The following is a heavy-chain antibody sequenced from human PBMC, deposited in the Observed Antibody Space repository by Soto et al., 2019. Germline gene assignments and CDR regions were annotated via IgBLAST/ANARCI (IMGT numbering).Heavy chain of an antibody. D-gene: IGHD1-20*01. J-gene: IGHJ4*02. CDR1: GGSTSRYY. CDR2: IYYSGGT. Sequence: SETLSLTCTVSGGSTSRYYWSWIRQPPGKGLEWIGYIYYSGGTNYNPSLKSRVTISADTSKNQFSLKLSSVTAADTAVYYCASLNITGTGIDYWGQGTLVTVSS. V-gene: IGHV4-59*08. CDR3: ASLNITGTGIDY.